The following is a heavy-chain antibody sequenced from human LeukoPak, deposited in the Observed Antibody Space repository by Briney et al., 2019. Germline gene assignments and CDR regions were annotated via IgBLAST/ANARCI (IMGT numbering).Heavy chain of an antibody. V-gene: IGHV4-30-4*08. Sequence: PSETLSLTCTVSGGSINSGDSYWSWIRQRPGEGLEWIGCIYYSWSTYYNPSLKSRVTISVDTSKNQFSLKLSSVTAADTAVYYCARGVNPWYFDYWGQGTLVTVSS. D-gene: IGHD3-10*01. CDR2: IYYSWST. CDR3: ARGVNPWYFDY. CDR1: GGSINSGDSY. J-gene: IGHJ4*02.